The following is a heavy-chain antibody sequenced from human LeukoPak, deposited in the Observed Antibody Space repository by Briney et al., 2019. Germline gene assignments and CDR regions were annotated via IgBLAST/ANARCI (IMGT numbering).Heavy chain of an antibody. V-gene: IGHV4-34*01. CDR2: INHSGST. D-gene: IGHD5-12*01. Sequence: PSETLSLTCAVYGGSFSGYYWSWIRQPPGKGLEWIGEINHSGSTNYNPSLKSRVTISVDTSKNQFSLKLSSVTAADTAVYYCARNGLEATAHYYYYYYMDVWGKGTTVTVSS. J-gene: IGHJ6*03. CDR3: ARNGLEATAHYYYYYYMDV. CDR1: GGSFSGYY.